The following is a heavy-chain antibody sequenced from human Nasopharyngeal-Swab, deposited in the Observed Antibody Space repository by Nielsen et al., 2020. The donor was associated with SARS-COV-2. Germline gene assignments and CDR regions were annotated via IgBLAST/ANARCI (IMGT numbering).Heavy chain of an antibody. CDR2: ITSGNSV. Sequence: GESLKISCATSGFTFSPYTMTWVRHAPGKGLQWISYITSGNSVQYADSLRGRFTISRDNAKNSLYLQMNSLTAEDTAVYYCARERGGGYGDYWGQGTLVTVSS. CDR3: ARERGGGYGDY. V-gene: IGHV3-48*04. D-gene: IGHD5-12*01. J-gene: IGHJ4*02. CDR1: GFTFSPYT.